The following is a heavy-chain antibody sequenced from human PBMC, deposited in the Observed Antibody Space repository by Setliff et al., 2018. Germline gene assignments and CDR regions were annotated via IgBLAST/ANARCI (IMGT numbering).Heavy chain of an antibody. Sequence: SSETLSLTCAVSGYSITGGYYWGWIRQPPGQGLEWIGSISHSGSTFYNPSLKSRVTISVDTSKNQFSLNLNSVTAADTAVYYCARPSRGTVSNFAYWGQGTLVTVSS. J-gene: IGHJ4*02. D-gene: IGHD4-4*01. CDR3: ARPSRGTVSNFAY. CDR2: ISHSGST. CDR1: GYSITGGYY. V-gene: IGHV4-38-2*01.